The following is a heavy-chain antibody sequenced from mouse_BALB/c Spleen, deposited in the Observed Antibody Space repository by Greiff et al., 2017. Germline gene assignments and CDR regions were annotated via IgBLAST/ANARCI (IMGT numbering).Heavy chain of an antibody. Sequence: EVKLVESGGGLVQPKGSLKLSCAASGFTFNTYAMNWVRQAPGKGLEWVARIRSKSNNYATYYADSVKDRFTISRDDSQSMLYLQMNNLKTEDTAMYYCVRAYYYGSRAWFAYWGQGTLVTVSA. J-gene: IGHJ3*01. CDR2: IRSKSNNYAT. D-gene: IGHD1-1*01. CDR3: VRAYYYGSRAWFAY. V-gene: IGHV10-1*02. CDR1: GFTFNTYA.